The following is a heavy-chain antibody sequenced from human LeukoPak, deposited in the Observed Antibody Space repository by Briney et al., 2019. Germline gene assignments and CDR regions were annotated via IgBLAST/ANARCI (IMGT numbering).Heavy chain of an antibody. CDR3: ARVPRSGMATTIYYYYGMDV. Sequence: ASVKVSCKASGCTFSSYAISWVRQAPGQGLEWMGGIIPIFGTANYAQKFQGRVTITADESTSTAYMELSSLRSEDTAVYYCARVPRSGMATTIYYYYGMDVWGQGTTVTVSS. D-gene: IGHD5-24*01. J-gene: IGHJ6*02. V-gene: IGHV1-69*01. CDR2: IIPIFGTA. CDR1: GCTFSSYA.